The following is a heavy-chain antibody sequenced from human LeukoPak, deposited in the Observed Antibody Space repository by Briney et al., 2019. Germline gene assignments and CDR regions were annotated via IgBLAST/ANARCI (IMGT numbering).Heavy chain of an antibody. D-gene: IGHD2-8*01. CDR3: ARDLGYCTNGVCHTRFDY. J-gene: IGHJ4*02. CDR2: VSGSGSTV. V-gene: IGHV3-48*01. Sequence: GGSLRLSCAASGFTFGDHIMNWVRQLPGKRLEWVAYVSGSGSTVYYADSVKGRFTVSRDNGKSSLYLQMNSLRAEDTAVYYCARDLGYCTNGVCHTRFDYWGQGTLVAVSS. CDR1: GFTFGDHI.